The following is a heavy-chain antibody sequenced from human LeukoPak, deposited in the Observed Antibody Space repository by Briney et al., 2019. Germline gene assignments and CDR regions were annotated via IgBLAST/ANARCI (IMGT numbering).Heavy chain of an antibody. J-gene: IGHJ4*02. CDR1: GFTFSSYA. CDR3: APLGYCSDTSCSDTDY. D-gene: IGHD2-2*01. Sequence: GGSLRLSRAASGFTFSSYAMSWVRQAPGKGLEGVSTISGSDGSTYYADSLKGRFTISRDNSKNTLYLQMNSLRAEDTAVYYCAPLGYCSDTSCSDTDYWGQGTLVTVSS. V-gene: IGHV3-23*01. CDR2: ISGSDGST.